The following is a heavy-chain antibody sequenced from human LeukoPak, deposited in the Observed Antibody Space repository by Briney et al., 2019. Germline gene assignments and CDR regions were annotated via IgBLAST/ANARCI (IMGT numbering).Heavy chain of an antibody. CDR3: VAGGAFDI. J-gene: IGHJ3*02. V-gene: IGHV3-7*01. D-gene: IGHD3-16*01. Sequence: GGSLRLSCTTSGITFSNEWMSWVRQAPGKGLEWVANIKEDGSEKYCVDAVKGRFTISRDNAKNSLYLAMNSLRVEDAAVYYCVAGGAFDIWGQGTMVTVSS. CDR1: GITFSNEW. CDR2: IKEDGSEK.